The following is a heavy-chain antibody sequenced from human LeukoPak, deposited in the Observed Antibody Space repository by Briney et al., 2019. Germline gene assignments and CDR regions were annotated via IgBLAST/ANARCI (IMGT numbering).Heavy chain of an antibody. CDR3: ARVKKYSSSSGTNYFHMDV. J-gene: IGHJ6*03. CDR1: GGSFSSYY. V-gene: IGHV4-59*01. Sequence: SETLSLTCAVYGGSFSSYYWSWIRQPPGKGLEWIGYSHYSGITNYNPSLKSRVTISVDTSKNQFSLKLSSVTAADTAVYYCARVKKYSSSSGTNYFHMDVWGKGTTVTVSS. CDR2: SHYSGIT. D-gene: IGHD6-6*01.